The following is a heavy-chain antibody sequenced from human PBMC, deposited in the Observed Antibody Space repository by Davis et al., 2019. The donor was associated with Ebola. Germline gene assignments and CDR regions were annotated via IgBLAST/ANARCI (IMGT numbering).Heavy chain of an antibody. CDR2: IYYSGST. CDR1: GGSISSYY. CDR3: ASDIYSNSMTFDY. Sequence: SETLSLTCTVSGGSISSYYWSWIRQPPGKGLEWIGYIYYSGSTNYNPSLKSRVTISVDTSKNQFSLKLSSVTAADTAVYYCASDIYSNSMTFDYWGQGTLVTVSS. D-gene: IGHD4-11*01. J-gene: IGHJ4*02. V-gene: IGHV4-59*01.